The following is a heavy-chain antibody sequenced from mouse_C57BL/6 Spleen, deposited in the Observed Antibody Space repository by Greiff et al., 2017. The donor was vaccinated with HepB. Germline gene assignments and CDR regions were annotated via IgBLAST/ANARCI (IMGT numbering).Heavy chain of an antibody. CDR1: GFTFSSYT. Sequence: EVKLMESGGGLVKPGGSLKLSCAASGFTFSSYTMSWVRQTPEKRLEWVATISGGGGNTYYPDSVKGRFPISRDNAKNTLYLQMSSLRSEDTALYYCARNSDWYFDVWGTGTTVTVSS. CDR2: ISGGGGNT. J-gene: IGHJ1*03. V-gene: IGHV5-9*01. CDR3: ARNSDWYFDV.